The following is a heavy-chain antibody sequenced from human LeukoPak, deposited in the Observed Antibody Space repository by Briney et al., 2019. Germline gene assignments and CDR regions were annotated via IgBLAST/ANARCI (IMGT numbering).Heavy chain of an antibody. J-gene: IGHJ4*02. Sequence: GGSLRLSCAASGFTFSSYSMNWVRQAPGKGLEWVSVIYSGGSTYYADSVKGRFTISRDNSKNTLYLQMNSLRAEDTAVYYCARILPGIAYDYWGQGTLVTVSS. CDR3: ARILPGIAYDY. CDR1: GFTFSSYS. CDR2: IYSGGST. D-gene: IGHD6-13*01. V-gene: IGHV3-53*01.